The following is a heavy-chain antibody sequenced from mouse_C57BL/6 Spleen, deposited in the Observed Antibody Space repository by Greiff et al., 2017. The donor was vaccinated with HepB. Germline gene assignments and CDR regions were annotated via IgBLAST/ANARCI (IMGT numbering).Heavy chain of an antibody. Sequence: VQLKQSGAELARPGASVKMSCKASGYTFTSYTMHWVKQRPGQGLEWIGYINPSSGYTKYNQKFKDKATLTADKSSSTAYMQLSSLTSEDSAVYYCARDYYYGSPYYAMDYWGQGTSVTVSS. CDR3: ARDYYYGSPYYAMDY. CDR2: INPSSGYT. D-gene: IGHD1-1*01. CDR1: GYTFTSYT. V-gene: IGHV1-4*01. J-gene: IGHJ4*01.